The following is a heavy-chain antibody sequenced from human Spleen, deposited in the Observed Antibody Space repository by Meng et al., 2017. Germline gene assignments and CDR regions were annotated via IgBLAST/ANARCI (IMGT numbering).Heavy chain of an antibody. CDR3: ARDEDISAAGKLFGDY. V-gene: IGHV1-2*06. CDR1: GGIFSNYV. CDR2: IDPKTGDT. J-gene: IGHJ4*01. D-gene: IGHD6-13*01. Sequence: ASVKVSCKALGGIFSNYVIGWVRRAPGQGLEWMGRIDPKTGDTHYALKFQGRVTMTGDTSISTAYMELSGLRSDDTAMYYCARDEDISAAGKLFGDYWGHGTLVTVSS.